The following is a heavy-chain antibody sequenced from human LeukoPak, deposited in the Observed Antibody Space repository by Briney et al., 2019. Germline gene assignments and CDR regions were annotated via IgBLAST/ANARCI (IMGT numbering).Heavy chain of an antibody. J-gene: IGHJ4*02. D-gene: IGHD4-23*01. Sequence: GASVKVSCKASGYTFTGYYMHWVRQAPGQGLEWMGWINPNSGGTNYAQKFQGRVTMTRDTSISTAYMELSRLRSDDTAVYFCARNDYGGNAVDYWGQGTVVTVSS. CDR1: GYTFTGYY. CDR2: INPNSGGT. V-gene: IGHV1-2*02. CDR3: ARNDYGGNAVDY.